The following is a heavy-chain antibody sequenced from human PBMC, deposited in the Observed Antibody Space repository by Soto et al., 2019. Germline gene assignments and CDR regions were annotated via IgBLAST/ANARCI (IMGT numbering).Heavy chain of an antibody. CDR1: GFTFSSYG. CDR2: ISYDGSNK. J-gene: IGHJ3*02. D-gene: IGHD4-17*01. V-gene: IGHV3-30*18. CDR3: AKATQVGYGDYDVAFDI. Sequence: GGSLRLSCAASGFTFSSYGMHWVRQAPGKGLEWVAVISYDGSNKYYADSVKGRFTISRDNSKNTLYLQMNSLRAEDTAVYYCAKATQVGYGDYDVAFDIWGQGTMVTVSS.